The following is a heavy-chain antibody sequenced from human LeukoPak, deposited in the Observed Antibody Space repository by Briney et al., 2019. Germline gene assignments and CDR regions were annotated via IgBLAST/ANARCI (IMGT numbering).Heavy chain of an antibody. CDR2: ISSSSSYI. V-gene: IGHV3-21*01. CDR1: GFTFSSYW. Sequence: GGSLRLSCAASGFTFSSYWMNWVRQAPGKGLEWVSSISSSSSYIYYADSVKGRFTISRDNAKNSLYLQMNSLRAEDTAVYYCARDHQAIVVVTPYYYYYGMDVWGQGTTVTVSS. CDR3: ARDHQAIVVVTPYYYYYGMDV. J-gene: IGHJ6*02. D-gene: IGHD3-22*01.